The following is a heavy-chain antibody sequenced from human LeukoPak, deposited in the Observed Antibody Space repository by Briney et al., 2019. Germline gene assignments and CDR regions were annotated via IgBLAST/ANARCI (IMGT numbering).Heavy chain of an antibody. Sequence: GGSLRLSCAASGFTFSSYAMSWVRQAPGKGLEWVSAITSGANTYYADSVKGRFTISRDNSKNTLYLQMNSLRAEDTAVYYCAKDLGLWSGYYTFDHWGQGTLVTVSS. J-gene: IGHJ4*02. D-gene: IGHD3-3*01. V-gene: IGHV3-23*01. CDR1: GFTFSSYA. CDR2: ITSGANT. CDR3: AKDLGLWSGYYTFDH.